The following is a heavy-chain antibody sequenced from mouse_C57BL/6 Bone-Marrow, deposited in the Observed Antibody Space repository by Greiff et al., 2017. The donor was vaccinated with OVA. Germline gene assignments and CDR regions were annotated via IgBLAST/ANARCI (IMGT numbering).Heavy chain of an antibody. CDR3: ARQNR. V-gene: IGHV5-12*01. D-gene: IGHD2-14*01. J-gene: IGHJ2*01. CDR1: GFTFSDYC. CDR2: ISNGGGYT. Sequence: EVQVVESGGGLVQPGGSLKLSCAASGFTFSDYCMYWVRQTPGQRLEWVAYISNGGGYTYYPDTVKGRFTISRDNATNTLYLQLSRLNSKDTAMYYCARQNRWGQGTTLTVSS.